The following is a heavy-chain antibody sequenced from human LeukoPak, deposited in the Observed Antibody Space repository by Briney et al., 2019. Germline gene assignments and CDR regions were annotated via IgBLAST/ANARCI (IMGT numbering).Heavy chain of an antibody. D-gene: IGHD3-10*01. CDR3: AKDRRLAVRGKEYYFDY. J-gene: IGHJ4*02. Sequence: TGGSLRLSCAASGFTFSSYGMHWVRQAPGKGLEWVAFIRYDGSNKYYADSVKGRFTISRDNSKNTLYLQMNSLRAEDTAVYYCAKDRRLAVRGKEYYFDYWGQGTLVTVSS. CDR2: IRYDGSNK. CDR1: GFTFSSYG. V-gene: IGHV3-30*02.